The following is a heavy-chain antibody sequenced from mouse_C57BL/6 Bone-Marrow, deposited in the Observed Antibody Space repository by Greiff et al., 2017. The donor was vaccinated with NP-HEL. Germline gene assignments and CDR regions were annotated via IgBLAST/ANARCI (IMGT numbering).Heavy chain of an antibody. CDR2: IRSKSNNYAT. J-gene: IGHJ4*01. V-gene: IGHV10-1*01. D-gene: IGHD4-1*02. CDR3: VSSTGTLYYYAMDY. Sequence: EVQRVESGGGLVQPKGSLKLSCAASGFSFNTYAMNWVRQAPGKGLEWVARIRSKSNNYATYYADSVKDRFTISRDDSESMLYLQMNNLKTEDTAMYYCVSSTGTLYYYAMDYWGQGTSVTVSS. CDR1: GFSFNTYA.